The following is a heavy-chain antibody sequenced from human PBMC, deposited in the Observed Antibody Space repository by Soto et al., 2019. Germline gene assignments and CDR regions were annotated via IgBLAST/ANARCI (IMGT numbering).Heavy chain of an antibody. CDR2: IKSKTDGGTT. Sequence: PGGSLRLSCAASGFTFSNAWMSWVRQAPGKGLEWVGRIKSKTDGGTTDYAAPVKGRFTISRDDSKNTLYLQMNSLKTEDTAVYYCTTSSGGYYLRPNAFDIWGQGTMVTVSS. CDR1: GFTFSNAW. V-gene: IGHV3-15*01. J-gene: IGHJ3*02. D-gene: IGHD1-26*01. CDR3: TTSSGGYYLRPNAFDI.